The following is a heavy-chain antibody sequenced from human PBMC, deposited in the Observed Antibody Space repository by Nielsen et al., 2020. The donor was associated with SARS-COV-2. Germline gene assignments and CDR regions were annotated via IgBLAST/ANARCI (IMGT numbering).Heavy chain of an antibody. J-gene: IGHJ6*03. D-gene: IGHD6-6*01. Sequence: GVLKISCESSGFTFSRHSMTWVRQGPGKGLEYISTISDTSSYIYYADSVKGRFTISRDNAKNSLYLQMNSLRDEDTAVYYCAREGLDYYYMDVWGKGTTVTVSS. V-gene: IGHV3-21*01. CDR2: ISDTSSYI. CDR1: GFTFSRHS. CDR3: AREGLDYYYMDV.